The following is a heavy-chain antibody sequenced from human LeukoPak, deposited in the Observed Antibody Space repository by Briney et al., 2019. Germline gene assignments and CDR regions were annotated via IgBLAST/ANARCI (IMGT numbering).Heavy chain of an antibody. CDR2: IKQDGSEK. CDR3: ARDLGSSSPNAY. Sequence: PGGSLRLSCAAPGFTFSSYWMSWVRQAPGKGLEWVANIKQDGSEKYYVDSVKGRFTISRDNAKNSLYLQMNSLRAEDTAVYYCARDLGSSSPNAYWGQGTLVTVSS. V-gene: IGHV3-7*01. J-gene: IGHJ4*02. CDR1: GFTFSSYW. D-gene: IGHD6-13*01.